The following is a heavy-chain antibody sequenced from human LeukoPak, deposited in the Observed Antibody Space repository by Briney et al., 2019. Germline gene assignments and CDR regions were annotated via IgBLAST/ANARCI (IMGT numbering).Heavy chain of an antibody. V-gene: IGHV3-21*01. CDR1: GFTFSSYS. D-gene: IGHD2-15*01. J-gene: IGHJ4*02. CDR2: ISSSSSYI. Sequence: GGSLRLSCAASGFTFSSYSMKWVRQTPGKGLEWVSSISSSSSYIYYADSVKGRFTISRDNATNSLYLQMNSLRAEDTAVYYCARDCSGGSCYLVFDYWGQGTLVTVSS. CDR3: ARDCSGGSCYLVFDY.